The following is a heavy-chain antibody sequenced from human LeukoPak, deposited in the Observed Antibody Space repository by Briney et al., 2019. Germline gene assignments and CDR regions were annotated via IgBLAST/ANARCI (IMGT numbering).Heavy chain of an antibody. Sequence: SETLSLTCAVYGGSFSGYYWSWIRQPPGKGLEWVGEIHHSGSTNYNPSLKSRVTISVDTSKNQFSLKLSSVTAADTAVYYCARHRGITMVRGVITRYNWFDPWGQGTLVTVSS. CDR3: ARHRGITMVRGVITRYNWFDP. CDR2: IHHSGST. V-gene: IGHV4-34*01. J-gene: IGHJ5*02. D-gene: IGHD3-10*01. CDR1: GGSFSGYY.